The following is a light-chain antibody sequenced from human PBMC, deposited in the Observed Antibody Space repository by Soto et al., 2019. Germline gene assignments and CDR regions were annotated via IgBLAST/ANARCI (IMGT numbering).Light chain of an antibody. CDR1: SSDVGGYNY. CDR3: SSYTSSSTVV. J-gene: IGLJ2*01. V-gene: IGLV2-14*01. CDR2: EVV. Sequence: QSALTQPASVSGSPGQSITISCTGTSSDVGGYNYVSWYQQHPGKAPKLMIYEVVNRPSGVSYRFSGSKSGNTASLTISGLQAEDVADYYCSSYTSSSTVVFGGGTKLTVL.